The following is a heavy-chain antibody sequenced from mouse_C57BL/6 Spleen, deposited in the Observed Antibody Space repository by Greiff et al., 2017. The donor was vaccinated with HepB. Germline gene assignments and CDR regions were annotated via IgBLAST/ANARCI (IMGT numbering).Heavy chain of an antibody. CDR2: INPNNGGT. CDR1: GYTFTDYN. Sequence: EVQLQQSGPELVKPGASVKIPCKASGYTFTDYNMDWVKQSHGKSLEWIGDINPNNGGTIYNQKFKGKATLTVDKSSSTAYMELRSLTSEDTAVYYCARFITTVVSWYFDVWGTGTTVTVSS. CDR3: ARFITTVVSWYFDV. J-gene: IGHJ1*03. V-gene: IGHV1-18*01. D-gene: IGHD1-1*01.